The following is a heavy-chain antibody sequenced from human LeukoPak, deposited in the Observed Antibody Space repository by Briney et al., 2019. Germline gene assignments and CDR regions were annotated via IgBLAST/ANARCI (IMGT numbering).Heavy chain of an antibody. CDR1: GYTFSSYY. CDR3: ARTGGLGRYFRGFDY. V-gene: IGHV1-46*01. CDR2: INPSGGST. D-gene: IGHD3-9*01. Sequence: ASVKVSCKASGYTFSSYYMHWVRQAPGQGLEWMGIINPSGGSTSYAQKFQDRVSMTWDTSTSTAYKELTSLRSEDTAVYYCARTGGLGRYFRGFDYWGQGTLVTVSS. J-gene: IGHJ4*02.